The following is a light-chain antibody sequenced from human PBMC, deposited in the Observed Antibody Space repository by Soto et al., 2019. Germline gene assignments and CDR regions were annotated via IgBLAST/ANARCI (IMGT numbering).Light chain of an antibody. J-gene: IGKJ4*01. V-gene: IGKV3-11*01. CDR3: QQRSNWLS. Sequence: PGVRSTLSCMASQSVSSYLAWYQQKPGQSPRLLIYDTSNRPTGIPAGFSGSGSGTDFPLTISSLEPEDTAVYYCQQRSNWLSFGGGTKVDIK. CDR2: DTS. CDR1: QSVSSY.